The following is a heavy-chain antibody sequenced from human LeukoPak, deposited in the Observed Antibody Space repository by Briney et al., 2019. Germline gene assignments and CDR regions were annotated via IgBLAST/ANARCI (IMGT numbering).Heavy chain of an antibody. CDR1: GGTFRSYA. CDR2: IIPIFGTT. Sequence: SVKVSCKASGGTFRSYAISWVRQAPGQGLEWMGGIIPIFGTTNYAQKFHGRVTITADESTSTAYMELSSLRSEDTAVYYCARDLGSRDGYNPPNLFDNWGQRTLVTVSS. D-gene: IGHD5-24*01. CDR3: ARDLGSRDGYNPPNLFDN. J-gene: IGHJ4*02. V-gene: IGHV1-69*01.